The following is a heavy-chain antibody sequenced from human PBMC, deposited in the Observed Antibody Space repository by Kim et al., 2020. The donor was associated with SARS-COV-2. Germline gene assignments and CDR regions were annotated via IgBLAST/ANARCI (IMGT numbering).Heavy chain of an antibody. CDR1: GFTFSSYN. D-gene: IGHD3-10*01. Sequence: GGSLRLSCAASGFTFSSYNMNWVRQAPGKGLEWVSYISGSSSTIYYADSVKGRFTISRDNAKNSLYLQMHSLRAEDTAVYYCARDRLYYGSGTEIDYWGQGALFPVSS. V-gene: IGHV3-48*04. CDR2: ISGSSSTI. CDR3: ARDRLYYGSGTEIDY. J-gene: IGHJ4*02.